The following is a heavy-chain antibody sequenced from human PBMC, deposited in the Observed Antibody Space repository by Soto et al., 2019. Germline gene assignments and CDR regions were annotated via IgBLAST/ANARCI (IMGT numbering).Heavy chain of an antibody. CDR3: VRRSDWFNL. CDR1: GFDFLSYW. V-gene: IGHV5-51*01. CDR2: IFPRDSDT. Sequence: GESLKISCNGSGFDFLSYWIGWVRQMPGKGLEWMGIIFPRDSDTRYSPSSQGQVTISVDNSIATAYLQWSSLRASDTAMYYCVRRSDWFNLWGQGTLVTVSS. J-gene: IGHJ5*02.